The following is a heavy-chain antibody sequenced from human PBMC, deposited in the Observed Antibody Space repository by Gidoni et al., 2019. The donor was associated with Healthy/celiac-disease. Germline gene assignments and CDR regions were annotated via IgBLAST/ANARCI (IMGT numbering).Heavy chain of an antibody. V-gene: IGHV3-30*02. CDR2: IRYDGSNK. D-gene: IGHD3-10*02. CDR3: AKDIDVDYYVPGGMDV. J-gene: IGHJ6*02. Sequence: QVQLVESGGGVVQPGGSLRLSCAASGFTFSSYGMHWVRQAPGKGLEWVAFIRYDGSNKYYADSVKGRFTISRDNSKNTLYLQMNSLRAEDTAVYYCAKDIDVDYYVPGGMDVWGQGTTVTVSS. CDR1: GFTFSSYG.